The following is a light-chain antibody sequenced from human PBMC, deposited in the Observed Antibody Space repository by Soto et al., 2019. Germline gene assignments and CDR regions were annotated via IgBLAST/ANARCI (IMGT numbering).Light chain of an antibody. CDR1: QSLSSSQ. Sequence: EIVLTQSPGTLSLSPGERATLSCRASQSLSSSQLAWYQQKPGQAPRLLIYAASTRAAAVPDRFTGSGSGTDFALTISRLEPEDFGVYYCQQYGDSPLTSGPGTKVDIK. CDR2: AAS. V-gene: IGKV3-20*01. CDR3: QQYGDSPLT. J-gene: IGKJ3*01.